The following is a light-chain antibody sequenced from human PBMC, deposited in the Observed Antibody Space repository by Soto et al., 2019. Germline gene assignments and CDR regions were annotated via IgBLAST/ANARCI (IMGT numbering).Light chain of an antibody. CDR3: KQYSSSPPT. Sequence: EIVLTQSPGTVSLSPGETVSLSCRASQTVSGNYLAWYQQKPGQAPRLLIYGTTTRATGVPDRFGGGGSGTAFTLTISGLEPEDIALYNCKQYSSSPPTFGGGTKVELK. CDR2: GTT. CDR1: QTVSGNY. V-gene: IGKV3-20*01. J-gene: IGKJ4*01.